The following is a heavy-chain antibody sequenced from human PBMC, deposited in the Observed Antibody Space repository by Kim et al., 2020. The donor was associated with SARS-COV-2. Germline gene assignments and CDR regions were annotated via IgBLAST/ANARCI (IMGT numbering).Heavy chain of an antibody. D-gene: IGHD3-10*02. CDR1: GFTFSTYG. V-gene: IGHV3-33*06. Sequence: GGSLRLSCAASGFTFSTYGMHWVRQAPGKGLEWVAVIWYDGSNKYYAYSVKGRFTISIDNSKNTLYLQMNIPRAEDTAVYYCSKNPHQSSLCPFDIWCQG. J-gene: IGHJ3*02. CDR2: IWYDGSNK. CDR3: SKNPHQSSLCPFDI.